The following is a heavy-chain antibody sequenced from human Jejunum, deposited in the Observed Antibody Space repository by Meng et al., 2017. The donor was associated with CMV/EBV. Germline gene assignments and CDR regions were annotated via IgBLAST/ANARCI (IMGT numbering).Heavy chain of an antibody. CDR3: ASLPTTVSTDDAFDI. J-gene: IGHJ3*02. CDR2: IYYSGRT. D-gene: IGHD4-17*01. CDR1: GSVSSGYYY. V-gene: IGHV4-61*01. Sequence: GSVSSGYYYWSWIRQPPGKELELIGYIYYSGRTNYNPSLESRVTISVDTSKNQFSLKLSSVTATDTAVYYCASLPTTVSTDDAFDIWGRGTMVTVSS.